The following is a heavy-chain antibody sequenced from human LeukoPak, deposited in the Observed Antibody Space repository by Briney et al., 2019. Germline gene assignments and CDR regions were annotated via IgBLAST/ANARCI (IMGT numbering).Heavy chain of an antibody. V-gene: IGHV3-23*01. D-gene: IGHD2-2*01. CDR1: GFTFRSYA. J-gene: IGHJ4*02. CDR2: ISGSGGST. CDR3: AKGKCCSSTSCYGFDY. Sequence: PGRSLRLSCAATGFTFRSYAVSGVRQAPGKGLEWVSAISGSGGSTYYADSVKGRFTISRDNSKNTLYLQMNSLRAEDTAVYYCAKGKCCSSTSCYGFDYWGQGTLVTVSS.